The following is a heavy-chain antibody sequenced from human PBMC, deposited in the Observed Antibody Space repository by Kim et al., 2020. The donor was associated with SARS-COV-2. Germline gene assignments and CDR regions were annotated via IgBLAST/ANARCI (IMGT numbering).Heavy chain of an antibody. D-gene: IGHD3-22*01. CDR2: MKPSSGNS. V-gene: IGHV1-8*01. J-gene: IGHJ5*02. CDR3: ARVGPHISGYFT. CDR1: GYTFTSYD. Sequence: ASVKVSCKASGYTFTSYDINWVRQATGQGLEWMAWMKPSSGNSGSAQKFQGRVTLTRDTSISTAFLELSSLTSEDTALYFCARVGPHISGYFTWGQGTLV.